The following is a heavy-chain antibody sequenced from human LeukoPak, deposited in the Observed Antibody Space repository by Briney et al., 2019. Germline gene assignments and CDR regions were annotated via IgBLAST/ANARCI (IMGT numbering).Heavy chain of an antibody. CDR2: IKHDGSEK. CDR3: ATDRGWRTSGYYLYYFEY. D-gene: IGHD3-3*01. Sequence: GGSLRLSCAASGFIFTNYFMSWVRQAPGKGLEWVASIKHDGSEKYYVDSVRGRFAISRDNTMNSLYLQMSSLRAEDTAVYYCATDRGWRTSGYYLYYFEYWGQGTLVTFSS. CDR1: GFIFTNYF. V-gene: IGHV3-7*01. J-gene: IGHJ4*02.